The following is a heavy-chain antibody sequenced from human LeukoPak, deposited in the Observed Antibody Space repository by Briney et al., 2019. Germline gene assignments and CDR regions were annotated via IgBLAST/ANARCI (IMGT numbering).Heavy chain of an antibody. D-gene: IGHD6-19*01. V-gene: IGHV1-3*01. J-gene: IGHJ4*02. CDR1: GYTFTSYA. CDR3: ARDREGSGWNYFDY. CDR2: INAGNGNT. Sequence: ASVKVSCKASGYTFTSYAMHWVRQAPGQRLEWMGWINAGNGNTKYSQKFQGRVTITRDTSASTAYMELSSLRSEDTAVYYCARDREGSGWNYFDYWGQGTLVTVSS.